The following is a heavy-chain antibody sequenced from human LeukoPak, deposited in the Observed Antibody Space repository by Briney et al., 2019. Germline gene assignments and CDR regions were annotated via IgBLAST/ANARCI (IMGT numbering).Heavy chain of an antibody. V-gene: IGHV3-21*01. CDR2: ISSNSKYK. CDR1: GFMFSSYS. J-gene: IGHJ4*02. D-gene: IGHD2-21*02. Sequence: PGGSLRLSCAASGFMFSSYSMNWLRQSPGKGLEWVSSISSNSKYKYYTESVKGRFTISRDNAKNSLFLQMNSLRAEDTAVHYCARDQGNGDGYDVVDFDYWGQGILVTVSS. CDR3: ARDQGNGDGYDVVDFDY.